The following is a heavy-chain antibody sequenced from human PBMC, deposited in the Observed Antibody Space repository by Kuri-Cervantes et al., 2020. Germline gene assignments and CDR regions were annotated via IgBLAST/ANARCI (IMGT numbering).Heavy chain of an antibody. CDR3: ARVSAAQEFHYYYYYYMDV. CDR2: INHSGNT. J-gene: IGHJ6*03. D-gene: IGHD3-10*01. CDR1: GGSFNDFY. Sequence: SETLSLTCAVYGGSFNDFYWTWIRQPPGKGLEWIGEINHSGNTNYNPSLKSRVTISVDTSKNQFSLKLSSVTAADTAVYYCARVSAAQEFHYYYYYYMDVWGKGTTVTVSS. V-gene: IGHV4-34*01.